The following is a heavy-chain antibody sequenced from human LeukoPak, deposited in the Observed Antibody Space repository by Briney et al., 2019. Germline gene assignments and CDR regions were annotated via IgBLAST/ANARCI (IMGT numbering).Heavy chain of an antibody. V-gene: IGHV3-23*01. CDR2: ISGSGGST. J-gene: IGHJ4*02. CDR3: AKGYDSSGYYLIDY. CDR1: GFTFSSYA. Sequence: PGGSLSLSCAASGFTFSSYAMSWVRQAPGKGLEWVSAISGSGGSTYYADSVKGRFTISRDNSKNTLYLQMNSLRAEDTAVYYCAKGYDSSGYYLIDYWGQGTLVTVSS. D-gene: IGHD3-22*01.